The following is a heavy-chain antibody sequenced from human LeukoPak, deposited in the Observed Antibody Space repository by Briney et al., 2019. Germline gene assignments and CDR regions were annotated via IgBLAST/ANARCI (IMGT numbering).Heavy chain of an antibody. D-gene: IGHD2-2*01. V-gene: IGHV1-8*03. J-gene: IGHJ6*03. CDR2: MNPNSGNT. CDR1: GYTFTSYD. CDR3: ARVGSSTSYYYYMDV. Sequence: ASVKVSCKASGYTFTSYDINWVRQATGQGLEWMGWMNPNSGNTGYAQKSQGRVTITRNTTISTAYMELSSLRSEDTAVYYCARVGSSTSYYYYMDVWGKGTTVTVSS.